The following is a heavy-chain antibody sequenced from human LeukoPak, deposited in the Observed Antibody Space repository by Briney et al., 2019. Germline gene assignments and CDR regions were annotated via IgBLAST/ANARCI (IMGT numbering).Heavy chain of an antibody. V-gene: IGHV3-49*03. D-gene: IGHD3-3*01. Sequence: PGGSLRLSCTASGFTFGDYAMSWFRQAPGKGLEWVGFIRSKAYGGTTEYAASVKGRFTISRDDSKSITYLQMNNLKTKNTTVYYCTRVRDGRITIFGVVIIGGFDPWGQGTLVTVSS. CDR1: GFTFGDYA. CDR2: IRSKAYGGTT. CDR3: TRVRDGRITIFGVVIIGGFDP. J-gene: IGHJ5*02.